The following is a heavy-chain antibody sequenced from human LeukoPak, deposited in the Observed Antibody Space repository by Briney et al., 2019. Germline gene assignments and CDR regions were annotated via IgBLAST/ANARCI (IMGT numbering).Heavy chain of an antibody. Sequence: SQTLPLTCTVSGGSISSGSYYWSWIRQPAGKGLEWIGRIYTSGSTNYNPSLKSRVTISVDTSKNQFSLKLSSVTAADTAVYYCARVPAPRYYYYYYMDVWGKGTTVTVSS. CDR2: IYTSGST. CDR1: GGSISSGSYY. V-gene: IGHV4-61*02. J-gene: IGHJ6*03. CDR3: ARVPAPRYYYYYYMDV.